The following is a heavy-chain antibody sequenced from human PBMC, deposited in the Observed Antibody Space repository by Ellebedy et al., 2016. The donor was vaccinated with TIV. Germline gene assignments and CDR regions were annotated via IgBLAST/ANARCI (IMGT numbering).Heavy chain of an antibody. D-gene: IGHD1-1*01. CDR3: VRQGERPFDN. CDR1: GYSFTTYW. Sequence: GESLKISCKGSGYSFTTYWIGWVRQMPGKGLEWVGYIYPGDSDIRYSPSFQGQVTVSADKSISTAYLDWSSLKASDTGMYYCVRQGERPFDNWGQGTLVTVSS. J-gene: IGHJ4*02. CDR2: IYPGDSDI. V-gene: IGHV5-51*01.